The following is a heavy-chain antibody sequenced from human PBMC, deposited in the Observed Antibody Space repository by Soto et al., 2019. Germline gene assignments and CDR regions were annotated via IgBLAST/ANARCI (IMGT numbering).Heavy chain of an antibody. V-gene: IGHV3-30*18. Sequence: QVQLVESGGGVVQPGRSLRLSCAASGFTFSSYGMHWVRQAPGKGLEWVAVISYDGSNKYYADSVKGRFTISRDNSKNTLYLQMNSLRAEDTAVYYCAKDKARVIFDYWGQGTLVTVSS. J-gene: IGHJ4*02. CDR1: GFTFSSYG. D-gene: IGHD5-18*01. CDR3: AKDKARVIFDY. CDR2: ISYDGSNK.